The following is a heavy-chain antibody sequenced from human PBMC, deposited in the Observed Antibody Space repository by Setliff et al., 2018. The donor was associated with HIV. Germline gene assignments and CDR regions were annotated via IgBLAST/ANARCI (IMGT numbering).Heavy chain of an antibody. Sequence: ASVKVSCKASGYNFTSHDINWVRQAPGQGLEWMGWMNPKSGNTGYARKFQGRVTMTRKTSISTAYMELRSLRSDDTAVYYCARGYCSSTSCYGIYYFDNWGQGTPVTVS. CDR2: MNPKSGNT. CDR3: ARGYCSSTSCYGIYYFDN. D-gene: IGHD2-2*01. CDR1: GYNFTSHD. J-gene: IGHJ4*02. V-gene: IGHV1-8*01.